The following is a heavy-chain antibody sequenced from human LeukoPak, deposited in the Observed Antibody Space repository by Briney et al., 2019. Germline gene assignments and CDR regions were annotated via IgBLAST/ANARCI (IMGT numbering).Heavy chain of an antibody. J-gene: IGHJ4*02. CDR1: GFDFGANE. CDR2: FAGSDTTT. CDR3: TTLGYHLDS. Sequence: PGGSLRLSCAASGFDFGANELNWVRMAQGQGLGWVAYFAGSDTTTYYADSVKGRFIISRDNARNSLYLQMNSLRAEDTALYYCTTLGYHLDSWGQGTLVTVSS. V-gene: IGHV3-48*03. D-gene: IGHD3-22*01.